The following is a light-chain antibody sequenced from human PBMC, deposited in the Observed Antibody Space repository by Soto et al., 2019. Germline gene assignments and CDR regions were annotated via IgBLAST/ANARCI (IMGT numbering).Light chain of an antibody. CDR1: QSVSNNY. J-gene: IGKJ1*01. V-gene: IGKV3-20*01. CDR2: GAS. Sequence: EIALTQSPGTLSLSPGERATLSCRASQSVSNNYLAWYQQKPGQAPRLLIYGASNRATGIPERFSGSGSGTDLILTISRLEPEDFAVYYCQEYGSSGTFGQGTKVEIK. CDR3: QEYGSSGT.